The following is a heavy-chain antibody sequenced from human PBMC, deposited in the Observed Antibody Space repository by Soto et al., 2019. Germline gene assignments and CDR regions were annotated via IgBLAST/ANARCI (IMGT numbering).Heavy chain of an antibody. V-gene: IGHV4-39*01. Sequence: QLQLQESGPGLVKPSETLSLTCTVSGGSLSSSSYYWGWIRQPPGKGLEWIGSIYYSGSTYYNPSLQSRVTITVDTSKNQFSLKLSSVTAAYTAVYYCASLGYCTNGVCYLEYYLDYWGQGTLVTVSS. J-gene: IGHJ4*02. D-gene: IGHD2-8*01. CDR1: GGSLSSSSYY. CDR2: IYYSGST. CDR3: ASLGYCTNGVCYLEYYLDY.